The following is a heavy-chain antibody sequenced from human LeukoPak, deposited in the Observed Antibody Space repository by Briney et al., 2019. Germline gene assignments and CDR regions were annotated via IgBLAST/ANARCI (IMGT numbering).Heavy chain of an antibody. D-gene: IGHD3-22*01. CDR2: ISSSGSTI. Sequence: PGGSLRLSCAASGFTFSSYEMNWVRQAPGKGLEWVSYISSSGSTIYYADSVKGRFTISRDNAKNSLYLQMNSLRAEDTAVYYCARDSTDSSGHKIYYYYGMDVWGQGTTVTVSS. V-gene: IGHV3-48*03. J-gene: IGHJ6*02. CDR1: GFTFSSYE. CDR3: ARDSTDSSGHKIYYYYGMDV.